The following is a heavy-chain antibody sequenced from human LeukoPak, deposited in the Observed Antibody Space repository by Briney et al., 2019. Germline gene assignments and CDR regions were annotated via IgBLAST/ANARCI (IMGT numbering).Heavy chain of an antibody. D-gene: IGHD1-26*01. V-gene: IGHV1-2*02. Sequence: ASVKVSCKASGYTFTSSAMNWVRQAPGQGLEWMGWINPNSGGTNYAQKFQGRVTMTRDTSISTAYMELSRLRSDDTAVYYCARDIAGSYYERTFDYWGQGTLVTVSS. CDR2: INPNSGGT. CDR3: ARDIAGSYYERTFDY. CDR1: GYTFTSSA. J-gene: IGHJ4*02.